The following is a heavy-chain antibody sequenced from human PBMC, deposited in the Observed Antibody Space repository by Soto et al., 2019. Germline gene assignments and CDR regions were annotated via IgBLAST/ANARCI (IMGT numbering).Heavy chain of an antibody. CDR3: ASDTRDFPFQFDY. CDR1: CGSLTSYF. Sequence: LGTPSLTPPFPCGSLTSYFLGWIPQPPGKGLEWIGYIYYSGSTNYNPSLKSRVTISVDTSKNQFSLKLSSVTAADTAVYYCASDTRDFPFQFDYWGQGTLVTVSS. CDR2: IYYSGST. D-gene: IGHD2-21*02. V-gene: IGHV4-59*01. J-gene: IGHJ4*02.